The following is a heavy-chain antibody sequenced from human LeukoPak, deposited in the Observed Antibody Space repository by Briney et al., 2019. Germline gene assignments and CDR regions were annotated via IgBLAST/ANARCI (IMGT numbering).Heavy chain of an antibody. CDR1: GGSISSFY. J-gene: IGHJ4*02. CDR3: ARVSDSGSHFDY. D-gene: IGHD3-10*01. CDR2: ISYSGST. Sequence: SETLSLTCTVSGGSISSFYWSWIRQPPGKGLEWIGYISYSGSTNYNPSLKSRVTISVDTFRNQFSLKLSSVTAADTAVYYCARVSDSGSHFDYWGQGTLVTVSS. V-gene: IGHV4-59*01.